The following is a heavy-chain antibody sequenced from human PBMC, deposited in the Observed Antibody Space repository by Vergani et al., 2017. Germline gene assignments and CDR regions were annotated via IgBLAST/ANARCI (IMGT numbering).Heavy chain of an antibody. CDR3: ARGAPSITIFGVVRGAFDI. CDR2: IIPIFGTA. J-gene: IGHJ3*02. V-gene: IGHV1-69*01. D-gene: IGHD3-3*01. CDR1: GGTFSSYA. Sequence: QVQLVQSGAEVKKPGSSVKVSCKASGGTFSSYAISWVRQAPGQGLEWMGGIIPIFGTANYAQKFQGRVTITADESTSTAYMKLSSVTAADTAVYYWARGAPSITIFGVVRGAFDIWGQGTMVTVSS.